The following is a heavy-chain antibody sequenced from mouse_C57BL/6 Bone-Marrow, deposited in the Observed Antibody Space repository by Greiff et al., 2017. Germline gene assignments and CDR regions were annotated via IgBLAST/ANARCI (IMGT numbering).Heavy chain of an antibody. V-gene: IGHV2-4*01. D-gene: IGHD2-4*01. J-gene: IGHJ3*01. CDR2: IWSGGST. CDR3: AKRGYDYDGFAY. Sequence: QVQLKQSGPGLVQPSQSLSITCTVSGFSLTSYGVHWVRQPPGKGLEWRGVIWSGGSTDYNAAFISRLSISKDNSKSHVFFKMNSLQADDTAIYYCAKRGYDYDGFAYWGQGTLVTVSA. CDR1: GFSLTSYG.